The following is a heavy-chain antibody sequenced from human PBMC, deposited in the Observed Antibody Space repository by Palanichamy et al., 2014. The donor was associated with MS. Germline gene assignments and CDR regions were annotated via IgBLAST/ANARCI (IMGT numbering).Heavy chain of an antibody. D-gene: IGHD3-22*01. Sequence: QVTLKESGPALVKPTQTLTLTCTFSGFSLSTSGMRVSWIRQPPGKALEWLARIDWDDDKFYSTSLKTRLTISKDTSKNQVVLTMTNMDPVDTATYYCARGDSSGYYYSFDYWGQGTLVTVSS. CDR1: GFSLSTSGMR. V-gene: IGHV2-70*04. J-gene: IGHJ4*02. CDR2: IDWDDDK. CDR3: ARGDSSGYYYSFDY.